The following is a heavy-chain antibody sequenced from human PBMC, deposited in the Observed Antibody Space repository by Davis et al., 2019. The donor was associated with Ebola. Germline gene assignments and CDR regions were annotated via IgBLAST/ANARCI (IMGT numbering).Heavy chain of an antibody. Sequence: ASVKVSCKASGYTFTSYGISWVRPGPGQGLEWLGWISGYNGNTNYPQKLQGRVTMTTDTSTNTAYMELRSLRSDDTAVYYCARDGAGMITFGGVHDYWGQGTLVTVSS. CDR3: ARDGAGMITFGGVHDY. V-gene: IGHV1-18*01. CDR1: GYTFTSYG. D-gene: IGHD3-16*01. J-gene: IGHJ4*02. CDR2: ISGYNGNT.